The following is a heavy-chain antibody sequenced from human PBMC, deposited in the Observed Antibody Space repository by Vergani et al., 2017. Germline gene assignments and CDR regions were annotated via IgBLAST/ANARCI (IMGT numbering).Heavy chain of an antibody. CDR1: GFTFRNFG. D-gene: IGHD2-21*02. J-gene: IGHJ4*02. Sequence: QVQLVESAGGVVQPGGSLRISCAASGFTFRNFGMHWIRQAPGKGLEWLAYIGKDGINTGYRDAVKGRFTVSRDISKDILYLQMDSLRSEDTALYYCSKYLRDFTDGLPDSWGPGTLVIVSS. CDR3: SKYLRDFTDGLPDS. V-gene: IGHV3-30*02. CDR2: IGKDGINT.